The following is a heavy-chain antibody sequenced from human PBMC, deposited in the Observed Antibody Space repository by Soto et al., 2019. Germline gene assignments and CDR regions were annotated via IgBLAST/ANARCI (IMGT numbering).Heavy chain of an antibody. D-gene: IGHD2-2*01. CDR1: GGSISSYY. CDR2: IYYSGST. J-gene: IGHJ6*02. Sequence: LSLTCTVSGGSISSYYWSWIRQPPGKGLEWIGYIYYSGSTNYNPSLKSRVTISVDTSKNQFSLRLSSVTAADTAVYYCARAASRYCSSTSCYADYYYYYGMDVWGQGTTVTVS. V-gene: IGHV4-59*01. CDR3: ARAASRYCSSTSCYADYYYYYGMDV.